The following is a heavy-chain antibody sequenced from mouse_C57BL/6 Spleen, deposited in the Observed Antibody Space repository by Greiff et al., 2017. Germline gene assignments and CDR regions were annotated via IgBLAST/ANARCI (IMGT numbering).Heavy chain of an antibody. CDR2: INPSNGGT. D-gene: IGHD1-1*01. J-gene: IGHJ3*01. CDR1: GYTFTSYW. Sequence: QVQLQQPGTELVKPGASVKLSCKASGYTFTSYWMHWVKQRPGQGLEWIGNINPSNGGTNYNEKFKSKATLTVDKSSSTAYMQLSSLTSEDSAVYDCARSGDYYGSRGPSFAYWGQGTLVTVSA. V-gene: IGHV1-53*01. CDR3: ARSGDYYGSRGPSFAY.